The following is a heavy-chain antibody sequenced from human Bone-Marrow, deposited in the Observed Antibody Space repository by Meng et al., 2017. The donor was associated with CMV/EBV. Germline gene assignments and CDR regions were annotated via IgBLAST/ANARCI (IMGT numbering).Heavy chain of an antibody. V-gene: IGHV4-59*02. D-gene: IGHD4/OR15-4a*01. Sequence: QVQLQDSVPGLVKPSETLSLTCTVSGASVSSYSWSWVRQTPEKGLEGIGFISYNGDTNYNPSLKSRVTISVDSSKNQFSLKVSSVTAADTAVYFCARDGAGTYFDCWGQGTLVTVSS. CDR2: ISYNGDT. J-gene: IGHJ4*02. CDR3: ARDGAGTYFDC. CDR1: GASVSSYS.